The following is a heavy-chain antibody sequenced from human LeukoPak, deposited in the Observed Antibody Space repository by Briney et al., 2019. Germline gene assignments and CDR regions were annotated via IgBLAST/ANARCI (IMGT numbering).Heavy chain of an antibody. V-gene: IGHV1-2*02. D-gene: IGHD6-19*01. CDR1: GYTFTGYY. CDR2: INPNSGGT. J-gene: IGHJ5*02. CDR3: ASLLGPGYSSGWYENWFDP. Sequence: ASVKVSCKASGYTFTGYYMHWVRQAPGQGLEWMGWINPNSGGTNYAQKFQGRVTMTRDTSISTAYMELSSLRSEDTAVYYCASLLGPGYSSGWYENWFDPWGQGTLVTVSS.